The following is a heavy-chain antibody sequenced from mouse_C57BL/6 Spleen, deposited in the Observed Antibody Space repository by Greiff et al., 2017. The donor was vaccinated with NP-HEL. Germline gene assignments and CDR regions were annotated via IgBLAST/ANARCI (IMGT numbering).Heavy chain of an antibody. D-gene: IGHD1-1*01. CDR3: ACYYYGSSPYWYFDV. J-gene: IGHJ1*03. V-gene: IGHV1-64*01. Sequence: QVQLQQPGAELVKPGASVKLSCKASGYTFTSYWMHWVKQRPGQGLEWIGMIHPNRGSTNYNEKFKSKATLTVDKSSSTAYMQLSSLTSEDSAVYYCACYYYGSSPYWYFDVWGTGTTVTVSS. CDR2: IHPNRGST. CDR1: GYTFTSYW.